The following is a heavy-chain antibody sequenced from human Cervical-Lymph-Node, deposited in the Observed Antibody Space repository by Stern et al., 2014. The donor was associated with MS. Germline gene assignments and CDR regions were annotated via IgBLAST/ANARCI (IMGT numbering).Heavy chain of an antibody. V-gene: IGHV3-23*04. D-gene: IGHD4-17*01. CDR2: MSLRRGAT. CDR3: AKDRPDHGDDPAYFDY. J-gene: IGHJ4*02. Sequence: EVQLVESGGALVQPGGSLRLSCGASGFSVGDYVMNWIRQAPGKGLEWVASMSLRRGATDYSDSVKGRFTISRDNSKNTIYLQMNSLRVEDTALYYCAKDRPDHGDDPAYFDYWGQGTLVAVSS. CDR1: GFSVGDYV.